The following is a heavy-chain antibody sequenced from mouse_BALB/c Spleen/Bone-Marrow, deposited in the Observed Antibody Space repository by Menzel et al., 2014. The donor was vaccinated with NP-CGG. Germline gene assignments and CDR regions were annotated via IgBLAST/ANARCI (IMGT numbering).Heavy chain of an antibody. D-gene: IGHD2-1*01. Sequence: EVKLEESGGGLVKPGGSLKLSCAASGFTFSSYTMSWVRQTPEKRLEWVATISSGGSYTYYPDSVKGRFTISRDNAKNTLYLQMSSLKSEDTAMYYCTRDGKGNYDDAMDYWGQGTSVTVSS. CDR2: ISSGGSYT. CDR3: TRDGKGNYDDAMDY. J-gene: IGHJ4*01. CDR1: GFTFSSYT. V-gene: IGHV5-6-4*01.